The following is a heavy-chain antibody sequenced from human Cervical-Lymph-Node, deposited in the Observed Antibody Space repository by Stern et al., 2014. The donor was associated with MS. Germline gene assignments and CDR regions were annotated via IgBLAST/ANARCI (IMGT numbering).Heavy chain of an antibody. Sequence: QVQLQESGPGLVKPSQTLFLTCNVSGGSISSGSYYWNWIRQPAGKGLEWIGRIYTSGSTNYNPSLKSRVFISGDTSKNQFFLKLPSVTAADTAVYYCARSTCSGGSCYPLGLHWFDPWGQGILVTVSS. D-gene: IGHD2-15*01. CDR2: IYTSGST. CDR3: ARSTCSGGSCYPLGLHWFDP. CDR1: GGSISSGSYY. V-gene: IGHV4-61*02. J-gene: IGHJ5*02.